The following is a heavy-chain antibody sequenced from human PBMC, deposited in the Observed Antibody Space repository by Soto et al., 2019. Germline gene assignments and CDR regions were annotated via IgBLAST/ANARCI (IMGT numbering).Heavy chain of an antibody. CDR3: ARHLTASSYYDFWSGYYYFDH. J-gene: IGHJ4*02. Sequence: SETLSLTCTVSGGSISSSSYYWGWIRQPPGKGLEWIGSIYYSGSTYYNPSLKSRVTISVDTSKNQFSLKLSSVTAADTAVYYCARHLTASSYYDFWSGYYYFDHWGQGALVTVPS. CDR1: GGSISSSSYY. CDR2: IYYSGST. V-gene: IGHV4-39*01. D-gene: IGHD3-3*01.